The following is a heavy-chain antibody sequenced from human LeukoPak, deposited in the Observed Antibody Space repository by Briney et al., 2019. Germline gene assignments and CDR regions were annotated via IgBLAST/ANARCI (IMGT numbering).Heavy chain of an antibody. CDR3: TRGDDFLAAYNYMDV. Sequence: SVKVSCKASGGTIRGFAINWVRQAPGEGFEWMGRINTMSGTTNYTQRLQGRVTMTTDESTTTAFMELSRLTAEDTALYYCTRGDDFLAAYNYMDVWGKGTSVIFSS. CDR1: GGTIRGFA. D-gene: IGHD3-9*01. CDR2: INTMSGTT. V-gene: IGHV1-69*05. J-gene: IGHJ6*04.